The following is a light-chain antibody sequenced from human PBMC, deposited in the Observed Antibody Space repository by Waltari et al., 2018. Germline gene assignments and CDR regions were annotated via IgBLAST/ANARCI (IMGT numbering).Light chain of an antibody. Sequence: DIQMTQSPSSLSASVGDRVPITCQASQDISNYLNWYQQKPGKAPKLLIFDASNLETGVPAMFSGSGSGTDFTFTISSLQPEDIATYYCQQYDNLLTFGGGTKVEIK. CDR1: QDISNY. CDR2: DAS. V-gene: IGKV1-33*01. J-gene: IGKJ4*01. CDR3: QQYDNLLT.